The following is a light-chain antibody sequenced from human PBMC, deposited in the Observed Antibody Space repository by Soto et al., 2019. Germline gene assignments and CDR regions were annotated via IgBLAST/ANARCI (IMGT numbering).Light chain of an antibody. CDR1: QSISSW. CDR3: QQYNSWT. V-gene: IGKV1-5*01. Sequence: DIQMTQSPSTLSASVGDRVTITCRASQSISSWLAWYQQKPGKAPKVLIYDATTLESGVPLRFSGSGSGTEFTLTISSLQPDDFATYFCQQYNSWTFGQGTKVDIK. J-gene: IGKJ1*01. CDR2: DAT.